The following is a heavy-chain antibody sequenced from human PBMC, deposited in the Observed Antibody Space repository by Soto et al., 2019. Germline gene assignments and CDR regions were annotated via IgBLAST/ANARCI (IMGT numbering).Heavy chain of an antibody. V-gene: IGHV3-23*01. CDR2: ISGSGDST. CDR3: AKVVVFYYFDY. J-gene: IGHJ4*02. D-gene: IGHD2-15*01. CDR1: GFTFSTYA. Sequence: PGGSLRLSCTASGFTFSTYAVSWVRQAPGKGLEWVSSISGSGDSTFYADSVKGRFTISRDNSKNTLGLQMNSLRAEDTAVYYCAKVVVFYYFDYWGQGTLVTVSS.